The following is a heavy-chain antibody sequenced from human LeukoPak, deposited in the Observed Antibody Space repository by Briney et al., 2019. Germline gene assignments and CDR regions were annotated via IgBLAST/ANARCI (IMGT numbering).Heavy chain of an antibody. CDR3: AITITGTTSRFSAFDI. CDR2: IIPIFGTA. J-gene: IGHJ3*02. CDR1: GGTFRSYA. D-gene: IGHD1-20*01. V-gene: IGHV1-69*05. Sequence: GASVKVSCKASGGTFRSYAISWVRQAPGQGLEWMGGIIPIFGTANYAQKFQGRVTITTDESTSTAYMELSSLRSEDTAVYYCAITITGTTSRFSAFDIWGQGTMVTVSS.